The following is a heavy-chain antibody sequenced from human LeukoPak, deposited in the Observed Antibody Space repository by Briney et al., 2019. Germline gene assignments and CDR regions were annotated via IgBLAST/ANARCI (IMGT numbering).Heavy chain of an antibody. V-gene: IGHV3-23*01. Sequence: PGGSLRLSCAASGFTFSSYAMSWVRQAPGKGLEWVSAISGSGGSTYYADSVKGRFTISRDNANNSLYLQMNSLRPEDTAFYYCAKDDNYYGSGSYYGYWGQGTLVTVSS. CDR3: AKDDNYYGSGSYYGY. CDR2: ISGSGGST. D-gene: IGHD3-10*01. CDR1: GFTFSSYA. J-gene: IGHJ4*02.